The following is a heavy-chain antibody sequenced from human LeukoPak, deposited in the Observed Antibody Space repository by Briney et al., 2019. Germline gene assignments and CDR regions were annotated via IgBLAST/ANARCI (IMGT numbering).Heavy chain of an antibody. D-gene: IGHD3-3*01. Sequence: SETLSLACTVSGGSISSYYWSWIRQPPGKGLVWFGYINYSGRTNNKPSLNSRVTISVDTSKNKYSLKLTSVPAANTAVYYCARGGRDFWSGYPSYFDYWGQGTLVTVSS. CDR1: GGSISSYY. CDR3: ARGGRDFWSGYPSYFDY. J-gene: IGHJ4*02. CDR2: INYSGRT. V-gene: IGHV4-59*08.